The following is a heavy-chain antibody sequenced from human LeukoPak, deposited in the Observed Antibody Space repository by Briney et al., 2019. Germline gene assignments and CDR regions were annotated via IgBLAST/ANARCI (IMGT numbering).Heavy chain of an antibody. CDR1: GGSISSGGYY. J-gene: IGHJ4*02. CDR3: AREEIDTAMIDY. V-gene: IGHV4-61*02. D-gene: IGHD5-18*01. Sequence: SETLSLTCTVSGGSISSGGYYWSWIRQPAGKGLEYLGRIYSTGSTNYNPSLKRRVTISVDTSKNQFSLKLSSVTAADTAVYYCAREEIDTAMIDYWGQGTLVTVSS. CDR2: IYSTGST.